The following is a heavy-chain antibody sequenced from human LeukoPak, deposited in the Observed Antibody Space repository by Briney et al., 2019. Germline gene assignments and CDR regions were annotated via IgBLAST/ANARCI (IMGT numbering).Heavy chain of an antibody. CDR1: GFTFSSYS. CDR2: ISSSSSYI. J-gene: IGHJ4*02. CDR3: ARSHCSGGRCSVPIY. V-gene: IGHV3-21*01. D-gene: IGHD2-15*01. Sequence: GGSLRLSCAASGFTFSSYSMNWVRQAPGKGLEWVSSISSSSSYIYYADSVKGRFTISRDNAKNSLYLQMNSLRAEDTAVYYCARSHCSGGRCSVPIYWGQGTLVTVSS.